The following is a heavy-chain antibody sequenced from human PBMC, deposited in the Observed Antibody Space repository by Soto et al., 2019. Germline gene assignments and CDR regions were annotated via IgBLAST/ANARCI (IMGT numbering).Heavy chain of an antibody. V-gene: IGHV3-30*18. CDR2: ISYDGSNK. J-gene: IGHJ6*03. CDR1: GFTFSSYC. D-gene: IGHD2-15*01. CDR3: AKEELIVVASAQKIGYMDV. Sequence: GAFLRRSCVASGFTFSSYCLHGVRQAPGGGLEWVAVISYDGSNKYYADSVKGRFTISRDNSKNTLYLQMNSLRAEDTAVYYCAKEELIVVASAQKIGYMDVWGKGTTVTVSS.